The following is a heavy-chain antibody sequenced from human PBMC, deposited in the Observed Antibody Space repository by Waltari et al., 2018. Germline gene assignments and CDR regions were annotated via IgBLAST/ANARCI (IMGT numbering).Heavy chain of an antibody. CDR1: AFPFSLYW. V-gene: IGHV3-74*01. CDR3: ARGARRTSQTTGWWYFDL. D-gene: IGHD4-17*01. CDR2: SNSDGSSI. Sequence: VHLVESGGGLVQPGGSLSLSWEASAFPFSLYWMHWFRQVPGKGLEWVSRSNSDGSSISYADSVKGRFTISKDNARNTVYLQMNSLRAEDTAIYYCARGARRTSQTTGWWYFDLWGRGTLLTVSS. J-gene: IGHJ2*01.